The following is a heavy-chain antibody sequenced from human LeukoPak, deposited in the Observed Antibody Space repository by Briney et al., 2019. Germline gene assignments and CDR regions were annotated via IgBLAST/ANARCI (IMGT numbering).Heavy chain of an antibody. CDR3: ARDRGPYSSWTLDY. Sequence: GRSLRLSCAASGFTFSSYGMHWVRQAPGKGLEWVAVIWYDGSNKYYADSVKGRFTISRDNSKNTLFLQMNSLRAEDTAVYYCARDRGPYSSWTLDYWGQGTLVTVSS. CDR1: GFTFSSYG. CDR2: IWYDGSNK. D-gene: IGHD6-6*01. V-gene: IGHV3-33*08. J-gene: IGHJ4*02.